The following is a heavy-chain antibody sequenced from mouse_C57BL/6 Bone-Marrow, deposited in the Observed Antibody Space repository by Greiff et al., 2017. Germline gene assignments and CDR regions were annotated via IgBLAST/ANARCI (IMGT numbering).Heavy chain of an antibody. CDR1: GYSFTGYY. J-gene: IGHJ1*03. CDR3: ANYGSSPLYFDV. V-gene: IGHV1-42*01. Sequence: VQLQQSGPELVKPGASVKISCKASGYSFTGYYMNWVKQSPEKSLEWIGEINPSTGGTTYNQKFKAKATLTVDKSSSTAYMQLKSLTSEDSAVYYCANYGSSPLYFDVWGTGTTVTVFS. D-gene: IGHD1-1*01. CDR2: INPSTGGT.